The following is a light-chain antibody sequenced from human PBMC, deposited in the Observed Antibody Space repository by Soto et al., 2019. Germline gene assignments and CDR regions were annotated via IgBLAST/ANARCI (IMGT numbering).Light chain of an antibody. CDR2: DAS. CDR1: QTISSW. J-gene: IGKJ1*01. V-gene: IGKV1-5*01. Sequence: DIQMTQCPSTLSGSVGDRVTITWRASQTISSWVAWYQQKPGKAPKLLIYDASSLESGVPSRFSGSGSGTEFTLTISSLQPDDFATYYCQQYNSYLGTFGQGTKVDI. CDR3: QQYNSYLGT.